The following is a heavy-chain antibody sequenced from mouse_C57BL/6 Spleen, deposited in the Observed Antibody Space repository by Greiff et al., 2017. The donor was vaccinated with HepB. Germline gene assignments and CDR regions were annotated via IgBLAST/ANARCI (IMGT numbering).Heavy chain of an antibody. CDR3: ARDQGSSSWYFDV. CDR1: GFTFSSYA. Sequence: EVQGVESGGGLVKPGGSLKLSCAASGFTFSSYAMSWVRQTPEKRLEWVATISDGGSYTYYPDNVKGRFTISRDNAKNNLYLQMSHLKSEDTAMYYCARDQGSSSWYFDVWGTGTTVTVSS. CDR2: ISDGGSYT. J-gene: IGHJ1*03. D-gene: IGHD1-1*01. V-gene: IGHV5-4*01.